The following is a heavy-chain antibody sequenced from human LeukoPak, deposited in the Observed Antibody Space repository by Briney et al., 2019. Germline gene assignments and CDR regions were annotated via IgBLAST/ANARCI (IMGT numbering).Heavy chain of an antibody. D-gene: IGHD6-6*01. CDR3: ARDPSSSYYVDY. CDR2: IGGSGIDI. Sequence: GGSLRLSCAASGFTFSSYGMNWVRQAPGKGLEWVSSIGGSGIDIYYADSVKGRFTISRDNAKKSLYLQINSPRDEDTAVYYCARDPSSSYYVDYWGQGTLVTVSS. CDR1: GFTFSSYG. J-gene: IGHJ4*02. V-gene: IGHV3-21*01.